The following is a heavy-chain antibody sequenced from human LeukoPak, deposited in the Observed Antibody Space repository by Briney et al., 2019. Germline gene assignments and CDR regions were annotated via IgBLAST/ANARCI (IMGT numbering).Heavy chain of an antibody. Sequence: SETLSLTCTVSGGSISSGRYYWSWIRQPAGKGLEWIGRIYRTGSTDFNPSLKSRVTMSVDTSKNQFSLKLRSVTAADTAVYYCAAESDSAWFTGGDFDYWGQGTLVTVSS. CDR2: IYRTGST. CDR3: AAESDSAWFTGGDFDY. V-gene: IGHV4-61*02. J-gene: IGHJ4*02. D-gene: IGHD2-8*02. CDR1: GGSISSGRYY.